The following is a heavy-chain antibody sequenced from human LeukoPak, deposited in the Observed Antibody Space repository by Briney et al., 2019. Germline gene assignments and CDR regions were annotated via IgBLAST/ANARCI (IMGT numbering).Heavy chain of an antibody. Sequence: GASVKVSCKASGYTFTSYGISWVRQAPGQGLEWMGWISAYNGNTNYAQKLQGRVTMTTDTSTSTAYMELRSLRSDDTAVYYCARVYCSGGSCYHDDAFDIRGQGTMVTVSS. J-gene: IGHJ3*02. V-gene: IGHV1-18*01. CDR1: GYTFTSYG. CDR2: ISAYNGNT. D-gene: IGHD2-15*01. CDR3: ARVYCSGGSCYHDDAFDI.